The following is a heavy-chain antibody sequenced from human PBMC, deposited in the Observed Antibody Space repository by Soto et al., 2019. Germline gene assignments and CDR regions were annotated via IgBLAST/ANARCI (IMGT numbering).Heavy chain of an antibody. CDR3: VRGGFLSHDHVIIAPATLGFDP. V-gene: IGHV1-8*01. Sequence: QVQLMQSGAEVKKPGASVKVSCKASGYTFTTYDINWVRQAPGQGLEWMGWMNPNRTNTGYAEKFEGRVTMTRGTSISTAYMELSSLRYDDTAVYYCVRGGFLSHDHVIIAPATLGFDPWGQGTLVTVSS. CDR1: GYTFTTYD. D-gene: IGHD2-2*01. J-gene: IGHJ5*02. CDR2: MNPNRTNT.